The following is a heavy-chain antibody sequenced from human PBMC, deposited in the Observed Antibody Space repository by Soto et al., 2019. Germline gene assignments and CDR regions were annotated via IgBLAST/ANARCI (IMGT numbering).Heavy chain of an antibody. J-gene: IGHJ6*02. CDR1: GYTFTGYY. V-gene: IGHV1-2*04. Sequence: ASVKVSCEASGYTFTGYYMHWVRQAPGQGLEWMGWINPNSGGTNYAQKFQGWVTMTRDTSISTAYMELSRLRSDDTAVYYCARGTTTVKYYYYGMDVWGQGTTVTVSS. D-gene: IGHD4-17*01. CDR2: INPNSGGT. CDR3: ARGTTTVKYYYYGMDV.